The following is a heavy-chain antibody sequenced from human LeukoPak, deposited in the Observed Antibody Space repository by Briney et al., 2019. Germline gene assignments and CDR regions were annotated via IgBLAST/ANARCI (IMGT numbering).Heavy chain of an antibody. D-gene: IGHD3-3*01. CDR2: HHGDNT. V-gene: IGHV4-39*02. CDR1: GGSFTSNSDY. J-gene: IGHJ5*01. CDR3: ARLPRIRLFGVAFKFGWIDS. Sequence: SETLSLTCTVSGGSFTSNSDYGCWIRQSPAKRLAWIAKYHHGDNTSTNPSLKTRVPLSAAASQTHFSLRLTSVTAADTAVDYCARLPRIRLFGVAFKFGWIDSWGQGILVTVPS.